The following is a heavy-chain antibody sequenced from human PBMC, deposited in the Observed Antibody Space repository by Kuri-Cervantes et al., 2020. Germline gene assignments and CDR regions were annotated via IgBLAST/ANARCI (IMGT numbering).Heavy chain of an antibody. CDR2: INEDGSVT. D-gene: IGHD4-17*01. V-gene: IGHV3-74*01. CDR3: ARGATVTTYYFDY. CDR1: GFSFSVYW. Sequence: GESLKISCAASGFSFSVYWMHWVRQVPGKGLVWVSRINEDGSVTNYADSVKGRFTISRDNSKNTLYLQMNSLRAEDTAVYYCARGATVTTYYFDYWGQGTLVTVSS. J-gene: IGHJ4*02.